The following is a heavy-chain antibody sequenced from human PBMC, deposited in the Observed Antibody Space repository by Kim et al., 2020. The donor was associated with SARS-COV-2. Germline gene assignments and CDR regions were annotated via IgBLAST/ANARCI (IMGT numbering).Heavy chain of an antibody. J-gene: IGHJ3*02. CDR3: ARSPITMVRGASAFDI. Sequence: SVKVSCKASGGTFSSYAISWVRQAPGHGLEWMGGIIPIFGTANYAQKFQGRVTITADKSTSTAYMELGSLSSEDTAVYYCARSPITMVRGASAFDIWGQGTLVTVSS. V-gene: IGHV1-69*06. D-gene: IGHD3-10*01. CDR2: IIPIFGTA. CDR1: GGTFSSYA.